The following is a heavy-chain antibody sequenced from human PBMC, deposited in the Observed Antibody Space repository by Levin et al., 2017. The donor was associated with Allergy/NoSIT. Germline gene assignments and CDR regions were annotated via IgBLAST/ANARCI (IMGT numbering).Heavy chain of an antibody. CDR3: ARVFWSGYTYFDY. CDR1: GFTFNGYA. CDR2: ISGSAAST. Sequence: SCAASGFTFNGYAMSWVRQAPGKGLEWVSAISGSAASTYYADSVKGRFTISRDNSKNTLYLQMNSLRAEDTAVYYCARVFWSGYTYFDYWGQGTLVTVSS. V-gene: IGHV3-23*01. J-gene: IGHJ4*02. D-gene: IGHD3-3*01.